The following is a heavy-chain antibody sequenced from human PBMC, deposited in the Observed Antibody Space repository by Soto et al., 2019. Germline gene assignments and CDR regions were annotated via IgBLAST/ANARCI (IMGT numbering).Heavy chain of an antibody. CDR2: IYTSGST. V-gene: IGHV4-61*02. CDR1: GGSISSSSYY. D-gene: IGHD6-6*01. J-gene: IGHJ6*02. Sequence: QLQLQESGPGLVKPSETLSLTCTVSGGSISSSSYYWSWIRQPAGKGLEWIGRIYTSGSTNYNPSLKSRVTMSVDTSKNQFSLKLSSVTAADTAVYYCAREGEYSSSSDYYYYGMDVWGQGTTVTVSS. CDR3: AREGEYSSSSDYYYYGMDV.